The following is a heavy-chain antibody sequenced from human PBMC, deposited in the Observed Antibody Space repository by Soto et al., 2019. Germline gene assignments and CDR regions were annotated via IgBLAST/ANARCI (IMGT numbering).Heavy chain of an antibody. CDR1: GFTFSSYW. D-gene: IGHD4-4*01. CDR2: IKQDGSEK. CDR3: ARGTLTTPRYCYYYMDV. J-gene: IGHJ6*03. V-gene: IGHV3-7*01. Sequence: PGGSLRLFCAASGFTFSSYWMSWVRQAPGKGLEWVANIKQDGSEKYYVDSVKGRFTISRDNAKNSLYLQMNSLRAEDTAVYYCARGTLTTPRYCYYYMDVWGKGTTVTVSS.